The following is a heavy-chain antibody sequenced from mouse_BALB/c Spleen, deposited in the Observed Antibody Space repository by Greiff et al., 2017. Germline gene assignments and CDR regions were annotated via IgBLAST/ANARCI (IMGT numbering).Heavy chain of an antibody. J-gene: IGHJ2*01. CDR1: GYTFTDYA. D-gene: IGHD2-3*01. V-gene: IGHV1S137*01. CDR2: ISTYYGDA. Sequence: QVQLKESGAELVRPGVSVKISCKGSGYTFTDYAMHWVKQSHAKSLEWIGVISTYYGDASYNQKFKGKATMTVDKSSSTAYMELARLTSEDSAIYYCARSDDGYYGYWGQGTTLTVSS. CDR3: ARSDDGYYGY.